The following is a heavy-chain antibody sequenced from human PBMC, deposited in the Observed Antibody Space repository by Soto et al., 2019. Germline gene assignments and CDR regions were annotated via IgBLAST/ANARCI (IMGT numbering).Heavy chain of an antibody. J-gene: IGHJ4*02. V-gene: IGHV3-48*02. D-gene: IGHD2-21*02. CDR1: GFSFSDHS. CDR3: VRLPKGSLVTA. CDR2: ISSSSDKT. Sequence: LVESGGDLVYPGGSLRLSCVGPGFSFSDHSMNWVRQAPGKGLQWVSYISSSSDKTYYADSVKGRFTVSRDNAKNALFLQMNSLRDDDTATYFCVRLPKGSLVTAWGQGTRVTVSS.